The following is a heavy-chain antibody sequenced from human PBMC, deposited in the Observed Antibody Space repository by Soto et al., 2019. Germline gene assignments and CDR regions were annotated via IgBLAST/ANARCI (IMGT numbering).Heavy chain of an antibody. Sequence: GESLRLSCAASGFSFSGDWRHWVRQAAGKGLVWVSRINMDGSSTNYADSVKGRFTISRDNSKNTLFLQMNSLRVEDTAMYYCAKSDIVVVPAAVVDYWGQGTQVTVSS. CDR2: INMDGSST. V-gene: IGHV3-74*01. CDR3: AKSDIVVVPAAVVDY. D-gene: IGHD2-2*01. CDR1: GFSFSGDW. J-gene: IGHJ4*02.